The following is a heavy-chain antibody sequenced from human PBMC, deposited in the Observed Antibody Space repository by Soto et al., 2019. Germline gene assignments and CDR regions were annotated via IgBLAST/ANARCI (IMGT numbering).Heavy chain of an antibody. CDR2: IYYSGST. CDR1: GGSISSSSYY. J-gene: IGHJ5*02. Sequence: QLQLQESGPGLVKPSETLSLTCTVSGGSISSSSYYWGWIRQPPGKGLEWIGSIYYSGSTYYNPSLKSRVTISVDTSKNQFSLKLSSVTAADTAVYYCARHLGRYYDSSGFPHSNWFDPWGQGTLVTVSS. D-gene: IGHD3-22*01. V-gene: IGHV4-39*01. CDR3: ARHLGRYYDSSGFPHSNWFDP.